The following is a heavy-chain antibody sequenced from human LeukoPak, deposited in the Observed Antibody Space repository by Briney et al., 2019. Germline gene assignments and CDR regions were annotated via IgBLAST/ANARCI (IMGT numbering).Heavy chain of an antibody. CDR2: IYYSGST. V-gene: IGHV4-59*01. Sequence: SETLSLTCTVSGGSISSYYWSWIRQPPGKGLEWIGYIYYSGSTNYNPSLKSRVTISGDTPKNQFSLKLSSVTAADTAVYYCARETSQKGAHYMDVWGKGTTVTISS. CDR3: ARETSQKGAHYMDV. D-gene: IGHD3-16*01. J-gene: IGHJ6*03. CDR1: GGSISSYY.